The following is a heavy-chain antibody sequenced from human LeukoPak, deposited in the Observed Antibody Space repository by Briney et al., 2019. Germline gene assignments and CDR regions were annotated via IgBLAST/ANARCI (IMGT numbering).Heavy chain of an antibody. D-gene: IGHD6-19*01. V-gene: IGHV3-23*01. J-gene: IGHJ4*02. Sequence: PGESLRLSCAASGFTFSAHAMSWVRQAPGKGLEWDSAIRGTGTTTFYAASVKSRFTLSRDNSKNTADLQMNSLRAEATAVYYCAKVSWLGTLPSYHFDSWGQGTQVTVSS. CDR2: IRGTGTTT. CDR3: AKVSWLGTLPSYHFDS. CDR1: GFTFSAHA.